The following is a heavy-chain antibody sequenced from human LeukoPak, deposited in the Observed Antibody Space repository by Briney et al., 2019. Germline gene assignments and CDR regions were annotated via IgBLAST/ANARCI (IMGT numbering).Heavy chain of an antibody. CDR1: GGSFSGYY. CDR2: INHSGST. D-gene: IGHD3-16*01. J-gene: IGHJ4*02. V-gene: IGHV4-34*01. CDR3: ARGLGDEGY. Sequence: SETLSLTCAVYGGSFSGYYWSWIRQPPGEGLEWIGEINHSGSTHYNPSLKSRVTISVDTSKNQFSLKLSSVTAADTAVYYCARGLGDEGYWGQGTLVTVSS.